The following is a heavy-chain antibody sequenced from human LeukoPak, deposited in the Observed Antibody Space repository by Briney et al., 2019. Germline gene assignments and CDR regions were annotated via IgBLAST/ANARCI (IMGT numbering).Heavy chain of an antibody. V-gene: IGHV4-4*07. CDR3: ARDFLLQSEGLFDY. D-gene: IGHD4-11*01. Sequence: TSETLSLTCTVSGGSISSYYWSWIRQPAGKGLEWIGRFYISGSTNYNPSLKSRVTMSVDTSKNQFSLRLDSVTAADTAVYYCARDFLLQSEGLFDYWGQGTLVTVSS. J-gene: IGHJ4*02. CDR2: FYISGST. CDR1: GGSISSYY.